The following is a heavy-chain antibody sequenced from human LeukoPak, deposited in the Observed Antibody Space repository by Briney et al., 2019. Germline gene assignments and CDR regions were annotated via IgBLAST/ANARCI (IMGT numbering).Heavy chain of an antibody. CDR2: IYTSGST. CDR3: AREGRTMVRGVSGMDV. Sequence: PSETLSLTCTVSGGSISSYYWSWIRQPAGKGLEWIGRIYTSGSTNYNPSLKRRVTMSVDTSKNQFSLKLSSVTAADTAVYYCAREGRTMVRGVSGMDVWGQGTTVTVSS. CDR1: GGSISSYY. D-gene: IGHD3-10*01. V-gene: IGHV4-4*07. J-gene: IGHJ6*02.